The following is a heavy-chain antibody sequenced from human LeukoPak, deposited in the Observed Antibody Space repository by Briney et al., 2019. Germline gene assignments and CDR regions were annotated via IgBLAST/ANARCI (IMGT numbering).Heavy chain of an antibody. CDR2: ISGSGGST. CDR3: AKDPLWFGESPNWFDP. D-gene: IGHD3-10*01. CDR1: GFTFSSYA. J-gene: IGHJ5*02. V-gene: IGHV3-23*01. Sequence: GGSLRLSCAASGFTFSSYAMSWVRQAPGKGLEWDSAISGSGGSTYYADSVKGRFTISRDNSKNTLYLQMNSLRAEDTAVYYCAKDPLWFGESPNWFDPWGQGTLVTVSS.